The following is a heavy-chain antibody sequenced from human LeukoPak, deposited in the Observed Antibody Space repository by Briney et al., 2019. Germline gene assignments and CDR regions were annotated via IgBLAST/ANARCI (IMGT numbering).Heavy chain of an antibody. CDR2: FNGSSSDT. CDR3: ARRGTTYCTVDSCHPNWFDP. V-gene: IGHV3-11*03. Sequence: KSGGSLRLSCAASGFTFSDYYMTWIPQAPGRGLEWISYFNGSSSDTNYADSVRGRFTISRDNAKNSLYLLMNSLRVEDTAVYYCARRGTTYCTVDSCHPNWFDPWGQGTLVTVSS. J-gene: IGHJ5*02. CDR1: GFTFSDYY. D-gene: IGHD2-15*01.